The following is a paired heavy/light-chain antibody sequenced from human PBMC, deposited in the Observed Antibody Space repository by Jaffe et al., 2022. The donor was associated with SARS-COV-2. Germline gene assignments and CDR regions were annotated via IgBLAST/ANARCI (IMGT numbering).Light chain of an antibody. CDR2: WAS. CDR1: QSVFYGSNKKNY. Sequence: DFVMTQSPDSLAVSLGERATINCKSSQSVFYGSNKKNYLAWYQQKPGQPPKLLISWASTRESGVPDRFTGGGSGTDFTLTISTLQAEDVAVYYCQQYYNIPLTFGGGTKVEIK. J-gene: IGKJ4*01. V-gene: IGKV4-1*01. CDR3: QQYYNIPLT.
Heavy chain of an antibody. CDR1: GDSISSDY. CDR2: VYYSGST. Sequence: QVQLQESGPGVVKHSETLSLDCSVSGDSISSDYWSWLRQPPGKGLEWIGYVYYSGSTKYNPSLQSRVTISVDTSKTQFSLHMTSVTAADTAVYYCAKSGGHYYDTKGSYWINWFDSWGQGTLVTVSS. V-gene: IGHV4-59*01. D-gene: IGHD3-16*01. CDR3: AKSGGHYYDTKGSYWINWFDS. J-gene: IGHJ5*01.